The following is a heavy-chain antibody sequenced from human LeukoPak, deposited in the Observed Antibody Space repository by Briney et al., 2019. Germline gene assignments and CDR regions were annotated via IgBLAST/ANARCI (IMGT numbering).Heavy chain of an antibody. V-gene: IGHV3-7*01. J-gene: IGHJ4*02. CDR2: IKKDGSEK. D-gene: IGHD3-16*02. CDR3: ARVSISYDYVWGSYRPHYYFDY. Sequence: PGGSLRLSCAASGLTFSSYGMSWVRQAPGKGLEWVANIKKDGSEKYFVDSVKGRFTISRDNAKNSLFLQMNSLRAEDTAVYYCARVSISYDYVWGSYRPHYYFDYWGQGTLVTVSS. CDR1: GLTFSSYG.